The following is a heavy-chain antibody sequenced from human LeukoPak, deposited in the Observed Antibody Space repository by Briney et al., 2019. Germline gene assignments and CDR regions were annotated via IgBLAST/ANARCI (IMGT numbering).Heavy chain of an antibody. CDR2: ISSSSSYT. CDR1: GFTFSDYY. V-gene: IGHV3-11*05. CDR3: ARADSTSWFDY. Sequence: GGSLRLSCAASGFTFSDYYMSWIRQAPGKGLEWVSDISSSSSYTNYADSVKGRFTISRDNAKNSLYLQMNSLRAEDTAVYYCARADSTSWFDYWGQGTQVTVSS. J-gene: IGHJ4*02. D-gene: IGHD6-13*01.